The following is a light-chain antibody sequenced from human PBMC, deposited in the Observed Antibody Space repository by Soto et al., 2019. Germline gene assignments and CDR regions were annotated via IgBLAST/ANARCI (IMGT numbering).Light chain of an antibody. CDR1: QSISNY. V-gene: IGKV1-39*01. CDR3: QQCYSMPRT. J-gene: IGKJ1*01. Sequence: DIQMIQSPSSLSASVGDRVTITCRASQSISNYLNWYQHKPGKAPKSLIFAASNFQSGVPSRFSGSGSETEFTLTISSLQPEDFATYYCQQCYSMPRTFGQGTKEEIK. CDR2: AAS.